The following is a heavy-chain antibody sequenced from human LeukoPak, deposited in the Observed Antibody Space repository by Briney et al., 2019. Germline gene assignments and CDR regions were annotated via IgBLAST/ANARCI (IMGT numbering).Heavy chain of an antibody. V-gene: IGHV3-23*01. J-gene: IGHJ4*02. CDR1: GFTFSNYA. D-gene: IGHD5-12*01. CDR2: ISGSGGST. CDR3: AKEYGSSYDVDY. Sequence: PGGSLRLSCAASGFTFSNYAMSCVRQAPGKGLEWVSGISGSGGSTYYADSVKGRFTISRDNSKNTLYLQMNSLRDEDTAEYYCAKEYGSSYDVDYWGQGTLVTVSS.